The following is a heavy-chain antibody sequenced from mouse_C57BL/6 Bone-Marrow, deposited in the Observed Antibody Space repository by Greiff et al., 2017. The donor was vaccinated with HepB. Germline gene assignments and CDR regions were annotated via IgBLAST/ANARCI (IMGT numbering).Heavy chain of an antibody. D-gene: IGHD1-1*01. CDR3: ARAITTVPIGAMDY. J-gene: IGHJ4*01. CDR2: INPDSSTI. V-gene: IGHV4-1*01. CDR1: GIDFSRYW. Sequence: EVKLQESGGGLVQPGGSLKLSCAASGIDFSRYWMSWVRRAPGKGLEWIGEINPDSSTINYAPSLKDKFIISRDNAKNTLYLQMSKVRSEDTALYYCARAITTVPIGAMDYWGQGTSVTVSS.